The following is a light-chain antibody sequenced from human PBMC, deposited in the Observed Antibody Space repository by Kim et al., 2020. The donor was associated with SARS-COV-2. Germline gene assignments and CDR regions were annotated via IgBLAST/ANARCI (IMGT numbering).Light chain of an antibody. CDR1: KLGDKY. CDR2: QDS. CDR3: QAWDSSTEV. J-gene: IGLJ1*01. Sequence: SYELTQPPSVSVSPGQTASIPCSGDKLGDKYACWYQQKPGQSPVLVIYQDSKRPSGIPERFSGSNSGNTATLTISGTQAMDEADYYCQAWDSSTEVFGTG. V-gene: IGLV3-1*01.